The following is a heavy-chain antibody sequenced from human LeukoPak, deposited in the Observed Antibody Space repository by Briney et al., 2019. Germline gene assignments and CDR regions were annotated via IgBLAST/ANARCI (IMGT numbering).Heavy chain of an antibody. D-gene: IGHD3-10*01. CDR1: GFTFSSYW. CDR2: INSDGSST. J-gene: IGHJ5*02. CDR3: ASFGRYNWFDP. V-gene: IGHV3-74*01. Sequence: GGSLRLSCAASGFTFSSYWMHWVRQAPGKGLVWVSRINSDGSSTSYADSVKGRSTISRDNAKNTLYLQMNSLRAEDTAVYYCASFGRYNWFDPWGQGTLVTVSS.